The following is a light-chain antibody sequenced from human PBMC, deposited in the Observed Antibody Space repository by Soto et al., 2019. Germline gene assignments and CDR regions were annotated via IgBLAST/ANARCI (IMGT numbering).Light chain of an antibody. J-gene: IGLJ1*01. CDR2: EVT. CDR1: STDVGAYNY. Sequence: SALAQPPSASGSPGQSVTISCTGTSTDVGAYNYVSWYRQRPGKAPKLMIFEVTKRPSGVPDRFSGSKSGNTASLTVSGVQADDEADYYCSSYAGSNSFVFGTGTKVTVL. V-gene: IGLV2-8*01. CDR3: SSYAGSNSFV.